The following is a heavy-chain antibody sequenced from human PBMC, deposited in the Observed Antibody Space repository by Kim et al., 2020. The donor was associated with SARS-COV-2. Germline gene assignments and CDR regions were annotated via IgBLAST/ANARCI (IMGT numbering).Heavy chain of an antibody. V-gene: IGHV4-31*03. CDR3: AAGEGGRSYYYGSGSYYTFDY. CDR2: IYYSGST. J-gene: IGHJ4*02. D-gene: IGHD3-10*01. CDR1: GGSISSGGYY. Sequence: SETLSLTCTVSGGSISSGGYYWSWIRQHPGKGLEWIGYIYYSGSTYYNPSLKSRVTISVDTSKNQFSLKLSSVTAADTAVYYCAAGEGGRSYYYGSGSYYTFDYWGQGTLVTVSS.